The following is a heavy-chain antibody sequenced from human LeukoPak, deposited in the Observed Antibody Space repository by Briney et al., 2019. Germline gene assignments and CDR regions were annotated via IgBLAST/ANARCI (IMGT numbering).Heavy chain of an antibody. V-gene: IGHV1-46*01. J-gene: IGHJ3*02. D-gene: IGHD4-17*01. Sequence: ASVKVSCKASGYTFTSYYMHWVRQAPGQGLEWMGIINPSGGSTSYAQKFQGRVTMTRDMSTSTVYMELSSLRSEDTAVYYRASLDYGDYAGAFDIWGQGTMVTVPS. CDR2: INPSGGST. CDR1: GYTFTSYY. CDR3: ASLDYGDYAGAFDI.